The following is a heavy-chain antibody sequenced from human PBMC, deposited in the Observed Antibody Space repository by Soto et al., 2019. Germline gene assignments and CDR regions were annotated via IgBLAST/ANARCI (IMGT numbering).Heavy chain of an antibody. CDR2: ISGSGGSK. D-gene: IGHD6-19*01. J-gene: IGHJ3*02. CDR1: EFNFSSYA. Sequence: GGSLRLCCAASEFNFSSYAMSWVRQAPGEGLEWVSAISGSGGSKHYAGAVKGRFTITRDNSKNTLYLQMNSLRAEDMAVYYCVVGDSSGWYGDAFDIWGQGTMVTVSS. V-gene: IGHV3-23*01. CDR3: VVGDSSGWYGDAFDI.